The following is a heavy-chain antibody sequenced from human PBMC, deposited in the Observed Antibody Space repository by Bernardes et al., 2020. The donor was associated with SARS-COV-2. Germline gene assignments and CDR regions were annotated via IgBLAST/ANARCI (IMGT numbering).Heavy chain of an antibody. V-gene: IGHV1-58*02. CDR1: GFTFTSSA. D-gene: IGHD3-3*01. CDR3: AADSYYDFWSGFPATYGMDV. CDR2: IVAGSGNT. Sequence: SVKVSCKASGFTFTSSAMQWVRQARGQRLEWIGWIVAGSGNTNYAQKFQERVTITRDMSTSTAYMELSSLRSEDTAVYYCAADSYYDFWSGFPATYGMDVWGQGTTVTVSS. J-gene: IGHJ6*02.